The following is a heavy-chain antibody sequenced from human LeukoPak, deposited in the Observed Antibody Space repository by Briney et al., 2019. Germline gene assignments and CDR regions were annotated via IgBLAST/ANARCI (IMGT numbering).Heavy chain of an antibody. V-gene: IGHV1-18*01. D-gene: IGHD6-13*01. CDR3: ARDQGGSIAAAGDGGDSWFDP. J-gene: IGHJ5*02. CDR1: GYTFTSYG. CDR2: ISAYNGNT. Sequence: GSVKVSCKASGYTFTSYGISWVRQAPGQGLEWMGWISAYNGNTNYAQKLQGKVTMTTDTSTSTAYMELRSLRSDDTAVYYCARDQGGSIAAAGDGGDSWFDPWGQGTLVTVSS.